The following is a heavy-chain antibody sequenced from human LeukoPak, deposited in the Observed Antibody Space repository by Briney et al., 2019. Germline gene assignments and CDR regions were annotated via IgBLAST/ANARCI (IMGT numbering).Heavy chain of an antibody. D-gene: IGHD3-22*01. Sequence: PSETLSLTCAVYGGSFSGYYWSWIRQPPGKGLEWIGEINHSGSTNYNPSLKSRVTISVDTSKNQFSLKLSSVTAADTAVYYCARGEPHYYYDSSGYYYPWGQGTLVTVPS. CDR1: GGSFSGYY. CDR2: INHSGST. CDR3: ARGEPHYYYDSSGYYYP. V-gene: IGHV4-34*01. J-gene: IGHJ5*02.